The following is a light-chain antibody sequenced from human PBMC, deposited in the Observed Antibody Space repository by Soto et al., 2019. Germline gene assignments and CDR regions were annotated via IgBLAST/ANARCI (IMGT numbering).Light chain of an antibody. CDR1: QGITNY. CDR3: QKYNGAPRA. V-gene: IGKV1-27*01. Sequence: DIQMTQSPSSLSASVGDRVTITCRASQGITNYLAWYQQKPGKVPKLLIYAASTLQSGVPSRFSGSGSGTDFTLTISRLQAEDVATYYRQKYNGAPRAFGQGTKVEIK. J-gene: IGKJ1*01. CDR2: AAS.